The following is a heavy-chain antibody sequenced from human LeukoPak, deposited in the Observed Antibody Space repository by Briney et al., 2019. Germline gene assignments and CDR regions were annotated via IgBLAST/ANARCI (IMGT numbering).Heavy chain of an antibody. D-gene: IGHD3-10*01. Sequence: SETLSLTCTVSGGSISGYYWSWIRQPPGKGLELIGYIYYSGTTNYNPSLKSRVTISVDTSKNQFSLKLSSVTAADTAVYYCARFGSYSFDSWGQGSLVTVSS. CDR1: GGSISGYY. J-gene: IGHJ4*02. V-gene: IGHV4-59*01. CDR3: ARFGSYSFDS. CDR2: IYYSGTT.